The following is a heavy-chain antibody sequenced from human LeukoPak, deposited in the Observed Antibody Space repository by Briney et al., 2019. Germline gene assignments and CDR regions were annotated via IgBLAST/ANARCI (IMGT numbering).Heavy chain of an antibody. CDR1: GFTFSSYA. Sequence: GRSLRLSCAASGFTFSSYAMHWVRQAPGKGLEWVAVISYDGSNKYYADSVKGRFTISRDNSKNTLYLQMNSLRAEDTAVYYCARPNCSSTSCYHGPFDYWGQGTLVTVSS. V-gene: IGHV3-30-3*01. CDR3: ARPNCSSTSCYHGPFDY. J-gene: IGHJ4*02. CDR2: ISYDGSNK. D-gene: IGHD2-2*01.